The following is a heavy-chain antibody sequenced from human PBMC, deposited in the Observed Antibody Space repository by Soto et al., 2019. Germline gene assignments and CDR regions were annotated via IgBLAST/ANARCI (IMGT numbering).Heavy chain of an antibody. Sequence: PSETLSLTCAISGGPFSANHWSWNRQSPGQGLEWIGESTLGGSTNYSPSLKSRVSISVYEGKKQFTLEMTSVTAADTAVYYCARGYSSFLSHYHWFDPWGQGILVTVSS. J-gene: IGHJ5*02. D-gene: IGHD3-22*01. V-gene: IGHV4-34*01. CDR1: GGPFSANH. CDR2: STLGGST. CDR3: ARGYSSFLSHYHWFDP.